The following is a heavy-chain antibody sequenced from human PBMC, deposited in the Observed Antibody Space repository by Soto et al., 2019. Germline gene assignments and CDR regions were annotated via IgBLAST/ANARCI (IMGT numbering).Heavy chain of an antibody. Sequence: RLSCVASGFMFSSYAMSWVCQPPGKGLRWVSTISISGGSTYYADSVKSRFTISRNNAKKTLYLQMNSLRTEDTAIYFCANLDSFSPRPMDVWGQGTTVTVSS. CDR2: ISISGGST. CDR1: GFMFSSYA. CDR3: ANLDSFSPRPMDV. D-gene: IGHD3-3*01. V-gene: IGHV3-23*01. J-gene: IGHJ6*02.